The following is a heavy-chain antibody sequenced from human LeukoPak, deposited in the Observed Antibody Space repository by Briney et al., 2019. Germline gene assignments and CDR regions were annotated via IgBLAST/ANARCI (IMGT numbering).Heavy chain of an antibody. D-gene: IGHD3-10*01. CDR2: IIPILGIA. Sequence: SVKVSCKASGGTFSSYAISWVRQAPGQGLEWMGRIIPILGIANYAQKFQGRVTITADKSTSTAYVELSSLRSEDTAVYYCASPMVRGVIKSYYYGMDVWGQGTTVTVSS. J-gene: IGHJ6*02. CDR3: ASPMVRGVIKSYYYGMDV. V-gene: IGHV1-69*04. CDR1: GGTFSSYA.